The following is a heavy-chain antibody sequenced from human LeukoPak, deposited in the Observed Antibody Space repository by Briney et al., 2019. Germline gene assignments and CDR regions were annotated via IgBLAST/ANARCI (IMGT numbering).Heavy chain of an antibody. Sequence: GGSLRLSCAVSGFTLSNAWMSWVRQAPGKGLEWVGRIKSKTDGGTTDYAAPVKGRSTTSRDDSKNTLYLQMNSLKTEDTAVYYCKVTTPFDPWGQGTLVTVSS. CDR1: GFTLSNAW. V-gene: IGHV3-15*01. CDR3: KVTTPFDP. J-gene: IGHJ5*02. D-gene: IGHD1-14*01. CDR2: IKSKTDGGTT.